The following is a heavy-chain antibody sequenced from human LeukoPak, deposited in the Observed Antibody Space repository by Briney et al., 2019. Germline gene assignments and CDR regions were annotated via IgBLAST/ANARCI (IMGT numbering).Heavy chain of an antibody. V-gene: IGHV4-59*01. CDR3: ARGYYDFWSGYQNWFDP. J-gene: IGHJ5*02. D-gene: IGHD3-3*01. CDR2: IYYSGST. CDR1: GGSISSYY. Sequence: PSETLSLTCTVSGGSISSYYWSWIRQPTGKGLEWIGYIYYSGSTNYNPSLKSRVTISVDTSKNQFSLKLSSVTAADTAVYYCARGYYDFWSGYQNWFDPWGQGTLVTVSS.